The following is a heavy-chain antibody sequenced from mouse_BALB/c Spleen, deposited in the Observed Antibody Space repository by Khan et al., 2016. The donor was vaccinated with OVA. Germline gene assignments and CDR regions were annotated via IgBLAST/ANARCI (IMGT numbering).Heavy chain of an antibody. J-gene: IGHJ4*01. CDR2: ISYSGST. V-gene: IGHV3-2*02. CDR1: GYSITSNYA. Sequence: EVQLQESGPGLVKPSQSLSLTCTVTGYSITSNYAWNWIRQFPGNQLEWMGYISYSGSTNYNPSLKSRISITRDTSKNQFFLQLNSVTTEDTATDYVARGSYYGYAMDYWGQGTSITVSS. CDR3: ARGSYYGYAMDY. D-gene: IGHD1-1*01.